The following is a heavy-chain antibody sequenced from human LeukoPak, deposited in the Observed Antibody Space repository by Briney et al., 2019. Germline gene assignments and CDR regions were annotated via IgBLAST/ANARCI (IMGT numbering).Heavy chain of an antibody. CDR3: ARAPTTNDYYYYYGMDV. Sequence: ASVKVSCKASGVTFSSYAISWVRQAPGQGLEWMGRIIPILGIANYAQKFQGRVTITADKSTSTAYMELSSLRSEDTAVYYCARAPTTNDYYYYYGMDVWGQGTTVTVSS. J-gene: IGHJ6*02. D-gene: IGHD4-17*01. V-gene: IGHV1-69*04. CDR1: GVTFSSYA. CDR2: IIPILGIA.